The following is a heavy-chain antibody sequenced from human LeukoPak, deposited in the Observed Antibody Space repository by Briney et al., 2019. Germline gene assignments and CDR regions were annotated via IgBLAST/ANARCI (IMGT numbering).Heavy chain of an antibody. CDR3: ARGYSRAAFDI. CDR1: EFTFSSYG. D-gene: IGHD2-15*01. Sequence: PGGSLRLSCAASEFTFSSYGMHWVRQAPGKGLEWVSFISSTGGTIYYADSVKGRFTVSRDNGKNSLLLQMNSLRAEDTALYYCARGYSRAAFDIWGQGTVVAVSS. V-gene: IGHV3-48*01. CDR2: ISSTGGTI. J-gene: IGHJ3*02.